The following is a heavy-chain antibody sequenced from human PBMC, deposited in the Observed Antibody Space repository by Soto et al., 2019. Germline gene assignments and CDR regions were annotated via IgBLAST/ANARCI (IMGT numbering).Heavy chain of an antibody. D-gene: IGHD3-10*01. CDR2: IIPMYGPA. Sequence: QVPLVQSGAEVKKPGSSVTVSCKASGGTFSSYAIHWVRQAPGQGLEWMGGIIPMYGPAKYAQRFRGRVTITADESTTTVYMELTSLTSQDPAVYYCARVTSMVRGVIDNWFDPWGHGTLVTVSS. CDR3: ARVTSMVRGVIDNWFDP. CDR1: GGTFSSYA. J-gene: IGHJ5*02. V-gene: IGHV1-69*01.